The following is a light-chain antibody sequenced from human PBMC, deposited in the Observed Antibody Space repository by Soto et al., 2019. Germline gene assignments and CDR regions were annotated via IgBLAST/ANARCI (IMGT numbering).Light chain of an antibody. CDR1: GSDVGTYNL. CDR2: EVT. J-gene: IGLJ2*01. V-gene: IGLV2-23*02. CDR3: CSYRRSDTVV. Sequence: QSALTQPASVSGSPGQSITISYTAAGSDVGTYNLVSWYQQHPGKAPKLVIYEVTKRPSGASNRFSGSKSGNSASLTISSLQAEDEADYYCCSYRRSDTVVFGGGTKLTVL.